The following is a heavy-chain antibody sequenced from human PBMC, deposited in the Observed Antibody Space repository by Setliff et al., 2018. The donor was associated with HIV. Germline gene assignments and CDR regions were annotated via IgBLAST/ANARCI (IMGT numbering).Heavy chain of an antibody. Sequence: PSETLSLTCTVSGGSISSSNYYWGWLRQPPAKGLEWIGSIYYSGSTYYNPSPKSRVTISLDTSKSLFSLKLSSVSAADTAVYYCARDRLLLWFDEEYYFDYWGQGTLVTVSS. D-gene: IGHD3-10*01. CDR1: GGSISSSNYY. J-gene: IGHJ4*02. CDR2: IYYSGST. CDR3: ARDRLLLWFDEEYYFDY. V-gene: IGHV4-39*07.